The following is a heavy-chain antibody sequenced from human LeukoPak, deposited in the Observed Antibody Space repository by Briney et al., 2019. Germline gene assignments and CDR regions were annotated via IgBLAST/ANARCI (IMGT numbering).Heavy chain of an antibody. CDR1: GYTFTGYY. CDR3: ARIRKEYCTSTSCHYYYYMDV. V-gene: IGHV1-2*02. J-gene: IGHJ6*03. D-gene: IGHD2-2*01. Sequence: ASVKVSCKASGYTFTGYYMHWVRQAPGQGLEWMGWINPNSGGTNYAQKFQGRVTMTRDTSISTAYMELRSLRSGDTAVYYCARIRKEYCTSTSCHYYYYMDVWGKGTTVTVSS. CDR2: INPNSGGT.